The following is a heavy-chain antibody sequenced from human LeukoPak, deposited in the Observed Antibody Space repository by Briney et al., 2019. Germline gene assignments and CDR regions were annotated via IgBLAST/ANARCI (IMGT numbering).Heavy chain of an antibody. Sequence: GGSLRVSCAASGFTFSSYAMSWVRQAPGKRREWVSAISVSGGSTYYADSVKGRFTISRDNSKNTLYLQMNSLRAEDTAVYYCAKLVVVIPDAFDIWGQGTMVTVSS. CDR2: ISVSGGST. D-gene: IGHD2-21*01. J-gene: IGHJ3*02. CDR1: GFTFSSYA. CDR3: AKLVVVIPDAFDI. V-gene: IGHV3-23*01.